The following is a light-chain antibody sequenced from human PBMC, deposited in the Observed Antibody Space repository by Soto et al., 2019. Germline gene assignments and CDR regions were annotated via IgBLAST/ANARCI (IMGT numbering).Light chain of an antibody. CDR3: QQYGSSPPWT. CDR2: GAS. Sequence: EIVLTQSPGTLSWSPGERATLSCRASQSVSSSYLAWYQQKPGQAPRLLIYGASSRATGIPERFSGSGSGTDFTLTISRLEPEDFAVYYCQQYGSSPPWTFGQGNKVEI. V-gene: IGKV3-20*01. CDR1: QSVSSSY. J-gene: IGKJ1*01.